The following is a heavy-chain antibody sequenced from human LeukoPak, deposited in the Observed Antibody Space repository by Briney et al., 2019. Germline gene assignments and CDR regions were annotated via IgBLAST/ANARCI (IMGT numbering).Heavy chain of an antibody. CDR2: KSYDGSNQ. CDR1: GFTFTSYG. D-gene: IGHD4-17*01. Sequence: GGSLRLSCAASGFTFTSYGMHWARQAPGKGLKWVAVKSYDGSNQYYADSVKGRFTISRDNSKNTLYLQMNSLRAEDTAVYYCARESNDYGDSDYWGQGTLVTVSS. CDR3: ARESNDYGDSDY. J-gene: IGHJ4*02. V-gene: IGHV3-30*03.